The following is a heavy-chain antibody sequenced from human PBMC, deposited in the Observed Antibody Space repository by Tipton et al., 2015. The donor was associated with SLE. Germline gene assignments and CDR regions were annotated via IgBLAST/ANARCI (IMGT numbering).Heavy chain of an antibody. CDR1: GGSINSATYS. Sequence: TLSLTCAVSGGSINSATYSWNWVRQPPGGGLDWIGYIDQSGSTSYNPSLQSRVTISGVRSKNQFSLTLSSMTAADTAVYFCARGNPSVRGAFDIWGPGTMVTVSS. J-gene: IGHJ3*02. V-gene: IGHV4-30-2*01. CDR2: IDQSGST. CDR3: ARGNPSVRGAFDI. D-gene: IGHD1-26*01.